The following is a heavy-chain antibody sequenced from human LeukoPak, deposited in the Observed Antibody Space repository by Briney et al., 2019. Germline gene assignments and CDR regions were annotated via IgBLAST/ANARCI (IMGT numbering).Heavy chain of an antibody. CDR2: INHSGST. CDR1: GGSFSGYY. D-gene: IGHD3-10*01. Sequence: SETLSLTCAVYGGSFSGYYWSWIRQPPGKGLEWIGEINHSGSTNYNPSLKSRVTISVDTSKNQFSLKLSSVTAADTAVYYWARGVGGVRIHYYYYMDVRGKGTTVTVSS. CDR3: ARGVGGVRIHYYYYMDV. V-gene: IGHV4-34*01. J-gene: IGHJ6*03.